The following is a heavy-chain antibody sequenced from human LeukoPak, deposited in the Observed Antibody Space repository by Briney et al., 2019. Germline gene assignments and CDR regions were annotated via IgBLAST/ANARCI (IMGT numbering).Heavy chain of an antibody. Sequence: GGSLRLSCAASGFTFSYYGMHWVRQAPDKGLEWVAFIRYDGNDKYYAESVKGRFTISRDTSRNTLYLQMNSLRAEDTAVYYCAKDLMRDRWFGESWGQGTLVTVSS. CDR1: GFTFSYYG. CDR3: AKDLMRDRWFGES. D-gene: IGHD3-10*01. V-gene: IGHV3-30*02. CDR2: IRYDGNDK. J-gene: IGHJ5*02.